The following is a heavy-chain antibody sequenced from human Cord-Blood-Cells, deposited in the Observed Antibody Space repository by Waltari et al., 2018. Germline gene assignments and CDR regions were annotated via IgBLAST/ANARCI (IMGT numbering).Heavy chain of an antibody. D-gene: IGHD6-6*01. V-gene: IGHV3-23*01. CDR1: GFTFSSYA. J-gene: IGHJ3*02. CDR2: MRGSGGSK. CDR3: AKDSSARPKLHDAFDI. Sequence: EVQLLESGGGLVQPGGSLRLSCAASGFTFSSYAMSWVRQAPGKGLEWVSAMRGSGGSKDCADSVKGRFTISRDNSKNTLYLQMNSLRAEDTAVYYCAKDSSARPKLHDAFDIWGQGTMVTVSS.